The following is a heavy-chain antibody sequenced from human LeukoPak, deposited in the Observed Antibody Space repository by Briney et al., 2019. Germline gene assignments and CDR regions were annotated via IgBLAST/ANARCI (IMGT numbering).Heavy chain of an antibody. CDR3: ARVYSSSWQVGLFDY. D-gene: IGHD6-13*01. CDR1: GDSLTSYY. J-gene: IGHJ4*02. CDR2: IYYSGTV. Sequence: SETLSLTCTVSGDSLTSYYWSWIRQPPGKGLQWIGYIYYSGTVNYNPSLKSRVTISVDTSKNQFSLKLSSVTAADTAVYYCARVYSSSWQVGLFDYWGQGTLVTVSS. V-gene: IGHV4-59*01.